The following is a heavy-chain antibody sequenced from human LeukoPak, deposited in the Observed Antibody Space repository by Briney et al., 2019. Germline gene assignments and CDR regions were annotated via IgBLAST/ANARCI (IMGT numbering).Heavy chain of an antibody. CDR3: VRGTGY. V-gene: IGHV3-64D*06. J-gene: IGHJ4*02. CDR2: ISSNGDNT. CDR1: GFTFSTYV. Sequence: GGPLRLSCSVSGFTFSTYVMHWVRQAPGKELEYVSAISSNGDNTYYADSVKGRFTISRDNSKNTLYLQMSSLRPDDTAVYFCVRGTGYWGQGTLVTVSS.